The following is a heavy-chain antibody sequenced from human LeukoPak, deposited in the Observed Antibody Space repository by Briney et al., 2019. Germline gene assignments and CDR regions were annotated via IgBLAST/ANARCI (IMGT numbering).Heavy chain of an antibody. Sequence: GASVKVSCKVSGYTLTELSMHWVRQAPGKGLEWMGGFDPEDGETIYAQKFQGRVTMTEDTSTDTAYMELSSLRSEDTAVYYCATAIAGYSSSWYSLNWFDPWGQGTLVTVSS. CDR2: FDPEDGET. D-gene: IGHD6-13*01. CDR3: ATAIAGYSSSWYSLNWFDP. V-gene: IGHV1-24*01. J-gene: IGHJ5*02. CDR1: GYTLTELS.